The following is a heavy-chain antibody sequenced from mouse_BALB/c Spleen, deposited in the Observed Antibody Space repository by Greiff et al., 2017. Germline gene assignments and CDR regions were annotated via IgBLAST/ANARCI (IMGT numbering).Heavy chain of an antibody. CDR3: AREKDYVNYVAWFAY. D-gene: IGHD2-1*01. V-gene: IGHV5-9-3*01. CDR1: GFTFSSYA. Sequence: EVQRVESGGGLVKPGGSLKLSCAASGFTFSSYAMSWVRQTPEKRLEWVATISSGGSYTYYPDSVKGRFTISRDNAKNTLYLQMSSLRSEDTAMYYWAREKDYVNYVAWFAYWGQGTLVTVSA. J-gene: IGHJ3*01. CDR2: ISSGGSYT.